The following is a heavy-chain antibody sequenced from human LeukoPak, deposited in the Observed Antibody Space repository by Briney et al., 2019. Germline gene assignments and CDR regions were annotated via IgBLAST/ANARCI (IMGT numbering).Heavy chain of an antibody. CDR3: TRLQSETSSWALDY. CDR2: IRSKAYGGTT. D-gene: IGHD6-13*01. J-gene: IGHJ4*02. CDR1: GFSFGDYA. Sequence: GGSQRLSCATSGFSFGDYAMSWVRQAPGKGLEWVGFIRSKAYGGTTDYAAPVKGRFSISRDDSKTIAYLQMNSLRTEDTAVYYCTRLQSETSSWALDYWGQGTLVTVFS. V-gene: IGHV3-49*04.